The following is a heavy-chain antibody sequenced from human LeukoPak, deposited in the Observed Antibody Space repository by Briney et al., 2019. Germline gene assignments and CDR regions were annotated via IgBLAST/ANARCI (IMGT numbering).Heavy chain of an antibody. CDR2: FYSGGST. D-gene: IGHD3-3*01. Sequence: TSETLSLTCTVFGDSISDSKYFWGWIRQPPGKGLEWIGNFYSGGSTYYNPSLKSRVAISEDTSGKQFSLRLGSVTAADTAVYFCARVGSGLNLYYFDYWGQGILVTVSS. J-gene: IGHJ4*02. V-gene: IGHV4-39*07. CDR1: GDSISDSKYF. CDR3: ARVGSGLNLYYFDY.